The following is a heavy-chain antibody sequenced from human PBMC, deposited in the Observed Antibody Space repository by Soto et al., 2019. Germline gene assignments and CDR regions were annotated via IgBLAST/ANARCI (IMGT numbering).Heavy chain of an antibody. J-gene: IGHJ6*02. V-gene: IGHV3-48*02. CDR1: GFTFSSQI. Sequence: PRGSLRISFAASGFTFSSQIINCVRQAPGKGLEWVSYISSSSSTIYYADSVKGRFTISRDNAKNSLYLQMNSLRDEDTAVYYCASIFELGRTYYYGMDVWGQGTTVTVSS. D-gene: IGHD1-26*01. CDR2: ISSSSSTI. CDR3: ASIFELGRTYYYGMDV.